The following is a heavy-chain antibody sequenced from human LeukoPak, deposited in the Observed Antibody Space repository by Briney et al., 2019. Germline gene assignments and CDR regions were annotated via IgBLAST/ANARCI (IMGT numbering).Heavy chain of an antibody. V-gene: IGHV4-30-4*01. Sequence: PSETLSLTCTVSGGSISSGDYYWSWIRQPPGKGLEWIGYIYYSGSTYYNPSLKSRVTISVDTSKNQFSLKLSPVTAADTAVYYCARVEDTAMVPDYWGQGTLVTVSS. CDR3: ARVEDTAMVPDY. CDR2: IYYSGST. J-gene: IGHJ4*02. CDR1: GGSISSGDYY. D-gene: IGHD5-18*01.